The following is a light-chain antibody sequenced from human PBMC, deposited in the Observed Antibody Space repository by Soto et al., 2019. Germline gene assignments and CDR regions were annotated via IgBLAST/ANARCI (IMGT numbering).Light chain of an antibody. V-gene: IGKV3-20*01. J-gene: IGKJ1*01. CDR1: QSVTSNY. Sequence: DIVLTQSPGTLSLSPGERATLSCRASQSVTSNYLAWYQQKPGQAPRLLMYGTSSRATGIPDRFSGSGSGTDFTLTISSLXPEDFAVYYCHQYGRSPRGTFGQGTKVDIK. CDR2: GTS. CDR3: HQYGRSPRGT.